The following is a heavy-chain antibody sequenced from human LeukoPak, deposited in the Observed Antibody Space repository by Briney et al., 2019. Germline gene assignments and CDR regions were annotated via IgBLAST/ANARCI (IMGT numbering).Heavy chain of an antibody. CDR1: GGSISSYY. V-gene: IGHV4-59*05. D-gene: IGHD1-7*01. J-gene: IGHJ4*02. CDR2: IYYSGST. CDR3: ARRRDNWNYLN. Sequence: PSETLSLTCTVSGGSISSYYWSWIRQPPGEGLEWIGSIYYSGSTYYNPSLKSRVTISVDTSKNQFSLKLSSVTAADTAVYYCARRRDNWNYLNWGQGTLVTVSS.